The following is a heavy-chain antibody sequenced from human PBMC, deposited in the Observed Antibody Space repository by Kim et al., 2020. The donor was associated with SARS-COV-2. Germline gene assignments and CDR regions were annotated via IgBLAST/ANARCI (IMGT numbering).Heavy chain of an antibody. Sequence: NQDGSVKRYVDSVKGRFTISGDNAKNSLYLQMNTLGAEDTALYYCTTGTTYWGQGSLVTVSS. CDR3: TTGTTY. CDR2: NQDGSVK. V-gene: IGHV3-7*03. J-gene: IGHJ4*02.